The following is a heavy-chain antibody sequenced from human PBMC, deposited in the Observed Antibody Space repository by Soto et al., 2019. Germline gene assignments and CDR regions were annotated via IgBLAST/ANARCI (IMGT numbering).Heavy chain of an antibody. Sequence: EVQLVESGGGLVKPGGSLRLSCAASGFTFSNVWMDWVRQAPGKGLEWVGRIKTKTDGGTTDYAAPVKGRFTISRDDSINMLYLQMNSLETEDTAVYYCTRESTAGWFWGQGALVTVSS. V-gene: IGHV3-15*05. CDR1: GFTFSNVW. J-gene: IGHJ4*02. D-gene: IGHD2-21*02. CDR2: IKTKTDGGTT. CDR3: TRESTAGWF.